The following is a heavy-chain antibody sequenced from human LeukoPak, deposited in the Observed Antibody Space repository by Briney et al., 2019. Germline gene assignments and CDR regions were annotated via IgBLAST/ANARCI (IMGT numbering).Heavy chain of an antibody. CDR1: GFTFSSDE. CDR2: INTDGGSI. Sequence: GGSLRLSCAASGFTFSSDEMNWVRQAPGKGLQWISYINTDGGSIYYADSVKGRFTISRDNAKNSLYLQMNSLRAEDTAVYYCARENDSSGYYQTFDYWGQGTLVTVSS. D-gene: IGHD3-22*01. J-gene: IGHJ4*02. V-gene: IGHV3-48*03. CDR3: ARENDSSGYYQTFDY.